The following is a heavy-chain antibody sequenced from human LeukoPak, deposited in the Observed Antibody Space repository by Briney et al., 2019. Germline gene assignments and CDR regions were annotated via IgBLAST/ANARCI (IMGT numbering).Heavy chain of an antibody. V-gene: IGHV4-39*01. CDR1: GGSISSSSYY. Sequence: PSETLSLTCTVSGGSISSSSYYWGWIRQPPGKGLEWIGSVYYSGSTYYNPSLKSRVTISVDTSKNQFSLKLSSVTAADTAVYYCARLGGSYQPFDYWGQGTLVTVSS. D-gene: IGHD1-26*01. CDR3: ARLGGSYQPFDY. J-gene: IGHJ4*02. CDR2: VYYSGST.